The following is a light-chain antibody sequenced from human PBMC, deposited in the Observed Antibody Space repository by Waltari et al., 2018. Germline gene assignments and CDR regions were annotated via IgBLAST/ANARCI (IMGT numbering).Light chain of an antibody. CDR1: QTVLYSSDNNNY. Sequence: DIVMTQSPDSLAVSLGERATINCKSSQTVLYSSDNNNYLAWYQQKLAQPPKLLIYWAATRASGVPDRCSGSGSGTDFTLTIRSLQAEDVAVYYCQQYYDTPLTFGQGTRVEIK. CDR3: QQYYDTPLT. V-gene: IGKV4-1*01. J-gene: IGKJ1*01. CDR2: WAA.